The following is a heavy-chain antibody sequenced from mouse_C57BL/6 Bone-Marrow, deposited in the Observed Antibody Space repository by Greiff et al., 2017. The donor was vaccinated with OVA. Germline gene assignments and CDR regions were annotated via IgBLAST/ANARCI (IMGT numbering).Heavy chain of an antibody. D-gene: IGHD2-3*01. V-gene: IGHV6-3*01. CDR2: IRLKSDNYAT. J-gene: IGHJ1*03. CDR1: GFTFSNYW. CDR3: TGEGDGYPYWYFDV. Sequence: EVKLVESGGGLVQPGGSMKLSCVASGFTFSNYWMNWVRQSPEKGLEWVAQIRLKSDNYATHYAESVKGRFTISRDDSKSSVYLQMNNLRAEDTGIYYCTGEGDGYPYWYFDVWGTGTTVTVSS.